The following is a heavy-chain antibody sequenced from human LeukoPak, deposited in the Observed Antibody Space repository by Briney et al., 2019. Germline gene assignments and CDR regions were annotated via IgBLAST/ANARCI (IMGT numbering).Heavy chain of an antibody. J-gene: IGHJ4*02. Sequence: GGSLRLSRAASGFILSDYNMHWVRQAPGKGLEWVAVISYDGSNKYYADSVKGRFTISRDNSKNTLFLQMNSLRAEDTALYYCAKHFGSGDYYNFFDDWGQGTLVSVSS. CDR1: GFILSDYN. CDR3: AKHFGSGDYYNFFDD. D-gene: IGHD3-10*01. V-gene: IGHV3-30*04. CDR2: ISYDGSNK.